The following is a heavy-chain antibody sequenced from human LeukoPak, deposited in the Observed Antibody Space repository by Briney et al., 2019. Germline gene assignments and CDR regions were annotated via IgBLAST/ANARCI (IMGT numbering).Heavy chain of an antibody. D-gene: IGHD1-26*01. CDR3: AREDVGVGATEGAFDI. V-gene: IGHV3-53*01. CDR2: IYSGGST. CDR1: GFTVSSNY. Sequence: GGSLRLSCAASGFTVSSNYMSWVRQAPGEGLEWVSVIYSGGSTYYADSVKGRFTISRDNSKNTLYLQMNSLRAEDTAVYYCAREDVGVGATEGAFDIWGQGTMVTVSS. J-gene: IGHJ3*02.